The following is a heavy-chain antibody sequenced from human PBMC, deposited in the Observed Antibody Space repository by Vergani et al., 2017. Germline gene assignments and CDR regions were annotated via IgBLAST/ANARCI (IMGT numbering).Heavy chain of an antibody. CDR2: IYTSGST. CDR3: AGATYDYGED. J-gene: IGHJ4*02. CDR1: GGSFSSYF. V-gene: IGHV4-59*10. D-gene: IGHD5-12*01. Sequence: QVQLQQWGAGLLKPSETLSLTRAVYGGSFSSYFWSWIRPPAGKGLEWIGRIYTSGSTNYNPSLKSRVTMSVDTSKNQFSLKLSSVTAADTAVYYCAGATYDYGEDWGQGTLITVSS.